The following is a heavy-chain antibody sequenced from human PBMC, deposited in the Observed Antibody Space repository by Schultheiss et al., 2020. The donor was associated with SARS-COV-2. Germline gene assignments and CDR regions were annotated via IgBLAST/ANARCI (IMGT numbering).Heavy chain of an antibody. Sequence: GGSLRLSCAASGFTFSSYAMSWVRQAPGKGLEWVSGISSGSGGSTYYADSVKGRFTISRDNSKNTLYLQMNSLRAEDTAVYYCAKDLSVGGRGGLYGMDVWGQGTTVTVSS. CDR3: AKDLSVGGRGGLYGMDV. J-gene: IGHJ6*02. D-gene: IGHD3-3*01. V-gene: IGHV3-23*01. CDR2: ISSGSGGST. CDR1: GFTFSSYA.